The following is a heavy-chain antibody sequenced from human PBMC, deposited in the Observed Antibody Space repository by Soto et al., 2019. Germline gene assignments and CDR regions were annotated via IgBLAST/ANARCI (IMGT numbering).Heavy chain of an antibody. V-gene: IGHV3-74*01. D-gene: IGHD3-22*01. Sequence: GGSLRLSCAASGFTFSNAWMSWVRQAPGKGLEWVGRINSDGSSISYADSVQGRFTIFRDNAKNTLYLQMNGLRAEDTAVYYCARGRYDSRGGYYLDYWGLGTLVTVSS. CDR3: ARGRYDSRGGYYLDY. J-gene: IGHJ4*02. CDR2: INSDGSSI. CDR1: GFTFSNAW.